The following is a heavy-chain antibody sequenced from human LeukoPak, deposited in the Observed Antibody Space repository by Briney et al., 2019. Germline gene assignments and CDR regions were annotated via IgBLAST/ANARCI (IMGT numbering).Heavy chain of an antibody. D-gene: IGHD5-12*01. CDR3: ARDKEATDNYYYYYMDI. J-gene: IGHJ6*03. CDR1: GGSISSGDYY. CDR2: IYHSGST. Sequence: SETLSLTCTVSGGSISSGDYYWSWIRQPPGKGLEWIGYIYHSGSTYYNPSLKSRVTISVDTSKNQFSLKLSSVTAADTAVYYCARDKEATDNYYYYYMDIWGKGTTVTVSS. V-gene: IGHV4-30-4*08.